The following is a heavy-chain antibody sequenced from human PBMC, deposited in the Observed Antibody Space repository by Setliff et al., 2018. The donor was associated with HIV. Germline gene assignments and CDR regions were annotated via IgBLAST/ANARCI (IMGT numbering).Heavy chain of an antibody. D-gene: IGHD6-19*01. CDR3: AREKRSGFSSGWTNWFDP. V-gene: IGHV4-39*07. Sequence: SETLSLTCTVSGGSISSSSYYWGWIRQPPGKGLEWIGSIYYSGSTYYNPSLKSRVTISVDTSKNQFSLKLSSVTAADTAVYYCAREKRSGFSSGWTNWFDPWGQGTLVTVTS. CDR2: IYYSGST. CDR1: GGSISSSSYY. J-gene: IGHJ5*02.